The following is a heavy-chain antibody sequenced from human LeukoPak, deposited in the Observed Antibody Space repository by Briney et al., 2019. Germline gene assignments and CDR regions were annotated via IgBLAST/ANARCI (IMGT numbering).Heavy chain of an antibody. CDR3: ASGRIAVAGLYYYYGMDV. CDR1: LGSLCGYT. CDR2: IYYSVST. Sequence: LGTLCLTPALSLGSLCGYTSRCISESPRERDWWSLYIYYSVSTPYNPPPTRRVTISVDTSKNQFSLKLSSVSAADTAVYYWASGRIAVAGLYYYYGMDVWGQGTTVTVSS. D-gene: IGHD6-19*01. V-gene: IGHV4-59*08. J-gene: IGHJ6*02.